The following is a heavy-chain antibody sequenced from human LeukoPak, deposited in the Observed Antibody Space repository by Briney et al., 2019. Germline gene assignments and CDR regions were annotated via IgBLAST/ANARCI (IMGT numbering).Heavy chain of an antibody. CDR3: ARGKGDFDY. V-gene: IGHV3-74*01. CDR1: GFTFSGYW. J-gene: IGHJ4*02. CDR2: INTGSTT. Sequence: GGSLRLSCAASGFTFSGYWMHWVRQVPGKGLVWVARINTGSTTSYADSVKGRFIISRDNAKNTLYLQMNSLRAEDTAVYYCARGKGDFDYWGQGTLVTVSS.